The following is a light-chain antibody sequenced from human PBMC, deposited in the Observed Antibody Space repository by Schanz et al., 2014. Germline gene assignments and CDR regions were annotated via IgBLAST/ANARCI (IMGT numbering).Light chain of an antibody. Sequence: QSALTQPASVSGSPGQSITISCTGTSSDVGSYNLVSWYQQHPGKAPKLMIYEDTKRPSGVPDRFSGSRSGTSASLAITGLQAEDEGDYYCQCYDSSLSGWRVFGGGTKLTVL. CDR2: EDT. CDR3: QCYDSSLSGWRV. J-gene: IGLJ3*02. CDR1: SSDVGSYNL. V-gene: IGLV2-14*02.